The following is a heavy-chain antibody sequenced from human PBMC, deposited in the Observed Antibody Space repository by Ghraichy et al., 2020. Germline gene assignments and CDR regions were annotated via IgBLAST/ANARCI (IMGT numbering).Heavy chain of an antibody. J-gene: IGHJ3*01. CDR1: GGSFSGYY. V-gene: IGHV4-34*01. Sequence: SETLSLTCAVYGGSFSGYYWSWIRQPPGKGLEWIGEINHSGSTNYNPSLKSRVTISVDTSKNQFSLKLSSVTAADTAVYYCARVGGSLWGQGTMVTVSS. CDR2: INHSGST. CDR3: ARVGGSL. D-gene: IGHD3-16*01.